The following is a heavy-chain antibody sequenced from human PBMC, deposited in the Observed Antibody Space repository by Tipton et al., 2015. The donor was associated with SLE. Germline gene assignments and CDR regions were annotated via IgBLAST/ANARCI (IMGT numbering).Heavy chain of an antibody. D-gene: IGHD3-16*01. CDR1: GFTFSSYA. V-gene: IGHV3-30*04. CDR2: ISYDGSNK. J-gene: IGHJ3*02. CDR3: ARVGQGFDI. Sequence: SLRLSCAASGFTFSSYAMHWVRQAPGKGLEWVAVISYDGSNKYYTDSVKGRFTISRDNSKNTLYVQMNSLRAEDTAVYYCARVGQGFDIWVQGTMVTVSS.